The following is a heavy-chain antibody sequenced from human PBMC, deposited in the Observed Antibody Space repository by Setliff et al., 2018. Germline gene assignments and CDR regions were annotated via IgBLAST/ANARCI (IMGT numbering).Heavy chain of an antibody. D-gene: IGHD5-18*01. V-gene: IGHV4-59*01. J-gene: IGHJ6*03. CDR3: AREGVDTRSSTDYRYYMDV. Sequence: SETLSLTCTVSGGSISSYYWSWIRQPPGKGLEWIGYIYYSGSTNYNPSLKSRVTIITDESTSTAYMELRSLRTEDTAVYYCAREGVDTRSSTDYRYYMDVWGKGTTVTVSS. CDR1: GGSISSYY. CDR2: IYYSGST.